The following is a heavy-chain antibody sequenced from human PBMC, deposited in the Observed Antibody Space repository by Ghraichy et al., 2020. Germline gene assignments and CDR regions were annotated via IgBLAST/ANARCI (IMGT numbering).Heavy chain of an antibody. D-gene: IGHD2-2*01. CDR3: AKDPSFVVVVPAAIGVWFDP. V-gene: IGHV3-23*01. CDR2: ISGSVGST. J-gene: IGHJ5*02. CDR1: GFTFSSYA. Sequence: GESLNISCAASGFTFSSYAMSWVRQAPGKGLYWVSAISGSVGSTYYADSVKGRFTISRDNSKNTLYLQMNSLRAEDTAVYYCAKDPSFVVVVPAAIGVWFDPWGQGTLVTVSS.